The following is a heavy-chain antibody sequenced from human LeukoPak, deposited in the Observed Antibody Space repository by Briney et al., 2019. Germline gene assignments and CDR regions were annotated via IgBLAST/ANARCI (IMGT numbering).Heavy chain of an antibody. CDR3: ARQPKTYGYNYYYMDV. V-gene: IGHV4-39*01. J-gene: IGHJ6*03. CDR1: GGSISSSNYY. Sequence: SSETLSLTCTVSGGSISSSNYYWGWIRQPPGKGLEWIGNIYYSGSTYYNPSLKSRVTISVDTSKHQFSLKLSSVTAADTAVYYCARQPKTYGYNYYYMDVWGKGTTVTVSS. D-gene: IGHD2-8*01. CDR2: IYYSGST.